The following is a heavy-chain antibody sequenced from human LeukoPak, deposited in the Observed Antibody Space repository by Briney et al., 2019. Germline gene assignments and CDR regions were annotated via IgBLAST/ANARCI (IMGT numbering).Heavy chain of an antibody. CDR2: ISGSGGTT. CDR1: GFTFTSYA. D-gene: IGHD6-19*01. J-gene: IGHJ4*02. CDR3: ANVGGTGWRFFDY. Sequence: GGSLRLSCAASGFTFTSYAMSWVGQAPGKGLEGVSVISGSGGTTYYADSVKGRFTISRDNSKNTLYLQMNSLRVEDTAVYYCANVGGTGWRFFDYWGQGTLVTVSS. V-gene: IGHV3-23*01.